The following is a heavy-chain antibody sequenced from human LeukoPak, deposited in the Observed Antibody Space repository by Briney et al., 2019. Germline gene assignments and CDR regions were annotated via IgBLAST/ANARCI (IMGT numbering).Heavy chain of an antibody. Sequence: PGGSLRLSCAASGFTFSYYGMHWVRQAPGKGLEWVAFIRYDGNNKYYADSVKGRFTISRDNSKNTLYLQMNSLRAKDTAVYYCAKVGRGYCSSTSCYGLGDWGQGTLVTVSS. CDR3: AKVGRGYCSSTSCYGLGD. J-gene: IGHJ4*02. V-gene: IGHV3-30*02. CDR2: IRYDGNNK. CDR1: GFTFSYYG. D-gene: IGHD2-2*01.